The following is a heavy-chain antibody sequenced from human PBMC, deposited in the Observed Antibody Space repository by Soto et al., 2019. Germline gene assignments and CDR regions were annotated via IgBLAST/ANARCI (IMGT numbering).Heavy chain of an antibody. D-gene: IGHD6-13*01. Sequence: QVQLQQWGAGLLKPSETLSLTCAVYGGSFSGYYWSWIRQPPGKGLEWIGEINHSGMTNYNPSLNSRVTISVDASKNQFSLKLSSVTAADTAVYYCARGVAAAGHFDYWGQGTLVTVSS. CDR3: ARGVAAAGHFDY. CDR1: GGSFSGYY. J-gene: IGHJ4*02. V-gene: IGHV4-34*01. CDR2: INHSGMT.